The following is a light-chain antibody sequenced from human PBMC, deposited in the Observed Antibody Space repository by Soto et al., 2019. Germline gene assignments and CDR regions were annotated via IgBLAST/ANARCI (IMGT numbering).Light chain of an antibody. V-gene: IGKV1-9*01. CDR3: QQRKSYPIT. J-gene: IGKJ5*01. CDR1: QDINTY. CDR2: AAS. Sequence: DIQLTQSPSFLSASVGDRVTITCRASQDINTYLAWYQQKPGEAPKLLIFAASTLQNGVPSRFSGSGSGTAFTVTITSLQPEDFATYYCQQRKSYPITFGQGTRLEIK.